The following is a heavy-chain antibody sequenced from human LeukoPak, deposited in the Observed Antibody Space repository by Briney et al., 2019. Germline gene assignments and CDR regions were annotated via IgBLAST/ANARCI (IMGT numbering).Heavy chain of an antibody. V-gene: IGHV3-21*06. J-gene: IGHJ4*02. CDR3: ARIAYSSSLPSHDY. CDR1: GFTFSSYA. Sequence: GGSLRLSCAASGFTFSSYAIQWVRQAPGKGLEWVSSISSSGSYIYYADSVKGRFTISRDNAKNSLDLQMNSLRVEDTAVYYCARIAYSSSLPSHDYWGQGTLVTVSS. D-gene: IGHD6-6*01. CDR2: ISSSGSYI.